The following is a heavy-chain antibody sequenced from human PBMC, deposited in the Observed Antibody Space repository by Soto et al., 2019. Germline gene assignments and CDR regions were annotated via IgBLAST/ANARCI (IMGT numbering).Heavy chain of an antibody. V-gene: IGHV4-59*01. CDR3: ARAKLERRPYFDY. Sequence: PSETLSLTCTVSGGSISSYYWSWIRQPPGKGLEWIGYIYYSGSTNYHPSLKSRVTISVDTSKNQFSLKLSSVTAADTAVYYCARAKLERRPYFDYWGQGTLVTVSS. CDR2: IYYSGST. D-gene: IGHD1-1*01. CDR1: GGSISSYY. J-gene: IGHJ4*02.